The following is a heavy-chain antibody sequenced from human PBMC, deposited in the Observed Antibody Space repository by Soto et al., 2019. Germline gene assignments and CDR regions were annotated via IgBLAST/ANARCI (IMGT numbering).Heavy chain of an antibody. CDR1: GGSISSSNYY. D-gene: IGHD2-2*01. J-gene: IGHJ4*01. CDR2: IYYSGST. CDR3: ARHNKVTSRQYSFDS. Sequence: SETLSLTCTVSGGSISSSNYYRGWIPQPPGKGLEWIGSIYYSGSTYYNPSLKSRVTISVDTSKNQFSLNLSSVTAADTAVFYCARHNKVTSRQYSFDSWGQGTLVT. V-gene: IGHV4-39*01.